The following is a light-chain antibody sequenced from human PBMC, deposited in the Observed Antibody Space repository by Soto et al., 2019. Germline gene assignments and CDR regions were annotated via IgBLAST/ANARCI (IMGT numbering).Light chain of an antibody. J-gene: IGKJ3*01. V-gene: IGKV1-39*01. CDR3: QQTSSAPFT. CDR2: DAA. CDR1: QNINTY. Sequence: DIQMTQSPYSLSAAVGDRVTIACRASQNINTYLQWYQQKPGKAPKLLMFDAASLQSGVTSRFSGSGSRTDFTLTITSLQPEEFATYYCQQTSSAPFTVGPGTKVDI.